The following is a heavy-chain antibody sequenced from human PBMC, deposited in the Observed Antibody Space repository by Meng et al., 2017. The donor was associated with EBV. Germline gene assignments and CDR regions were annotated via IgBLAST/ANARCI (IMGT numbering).Heavy chain of an antibody. V-gene: IGHV1-18*01. J-gene: IGHJ4*02. CDR1: GYTFTSYG. CDR2: ISAYNGNT. CDR3: AKGLDYFDY. Sequence: QVELVQSGAEVKKPGASVKVSGKASGYTFTSYGISWVRQARGQWLGWMEWISAYNGNTNYAQKLQGRVTMTTDTSTSTAYLELRSLRSDDTAVYYCAKGLDYFDYWGQGTLVTVSS.